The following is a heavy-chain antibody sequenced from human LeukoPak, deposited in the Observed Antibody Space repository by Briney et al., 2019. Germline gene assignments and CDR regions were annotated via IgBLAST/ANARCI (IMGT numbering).Heavy chain of an antibody. V-gene: IGHV1-69*05. CDR1: GGTFSSYA. Sequence: SVKVSCKASGGTFSSYAISWVRQAPGQGLEWMGGIIPIFGTANYAQKFQGRVTITTDESTSTAYMELSSLRSEDTAVYYCASYYDSSGAPFDYWGQGTLVTVSS. CDR2: IIPIFGTA. J-gene: IGHJ4*02. CDR3: ASYYDSSGAPFDY. D-gene: IGHD3-22*01.